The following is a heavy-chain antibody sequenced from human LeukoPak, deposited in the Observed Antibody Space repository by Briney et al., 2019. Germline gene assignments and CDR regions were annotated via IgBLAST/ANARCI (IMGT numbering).Heavy chain of an antibody. CDR2: IYYSGST. J-gene: IGHJ4*02. CDR1: GGSITNSY. D-gene: IGHD2-21*02. Sequence: PSETLSLTCTFSGGSITNSYWSWIRQPPGKGLEWIGYIYYSGSTNYNPSLKSRVTISVDTSKNQFSLRLSSVTAPDTAVYYCARQVVTGYFDFWGQGTLVTVSS. CDR3: ARQVVTGYFDF. V-gene: IGHV4-59*08.